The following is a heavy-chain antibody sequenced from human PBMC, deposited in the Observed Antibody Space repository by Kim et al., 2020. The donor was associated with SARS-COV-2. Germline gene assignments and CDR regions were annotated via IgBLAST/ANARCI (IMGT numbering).Heavy chain of an antibody. D-gene: IGHD6-19*01. Sequence: DSGRGRLTNPRENSKTTLYLQMNSLRAEDTAVYYCAKGRGISSGWTQFDYWGQGTLVTVSS. V-gene: IGHV3-23*01. J-gene: IGHJ4*02. CDR3: AKGRGISSGWTQFDY.